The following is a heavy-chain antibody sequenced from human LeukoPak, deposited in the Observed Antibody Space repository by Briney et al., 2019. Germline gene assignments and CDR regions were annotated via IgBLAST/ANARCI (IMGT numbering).Heavy chain of an antibody. D-gene: IGHD3-3*01. Sequence: QPGGSLRLSCAASGFTFSSSAIHWVRQAPGKGLEWVSAISGGGGSTYYADSVKGRFTISRDNSKNTLYLQMNSLRAEDTAVYYCAKDRYPKHEAFWSGYPGEDYWGQGTLVTVSS. J-gene: IGHJ4*02. V-gene: IGHV3-23*01. CDR3: AKDRYPKHEAFWSGYPGEDY. CDR1: GFTFSSSA. CDR2: ISGGGGST.